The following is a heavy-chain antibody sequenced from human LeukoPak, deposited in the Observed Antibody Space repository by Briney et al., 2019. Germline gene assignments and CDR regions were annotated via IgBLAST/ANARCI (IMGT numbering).Heavy chain of an antibody. D-gene: IGHD3-10*01. J-gene: IGHJ5*02. Sequence: PSETLSLTCTVSGGSINSYYWNWIRQSPGKGLEWTGYIYYSGSTNYNPSLKSRVTIPVDTSKSQFSLKLTSVNATDTAVYYCARVKTFVGRAGGFTMVRGVKNWFDPWGQGTLVTVSS. CDR1: GGSINSYY. V-gene: IGHV4-59*12. CDR3: ARVKTFVGRAGGFTMVRGVKNWFDP. CDR2: IYYSGST.